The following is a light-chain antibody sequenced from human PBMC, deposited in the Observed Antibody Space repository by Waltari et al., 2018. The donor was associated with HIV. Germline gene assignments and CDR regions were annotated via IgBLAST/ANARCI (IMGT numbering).Light chain of an antibody. J-gene: IGKJ5*01. CDR2: LAS. V-gene: IGKV2-28*01. Sequence: DIVMTQSPISLPVTPGEPASISCRSSQSLLPSNGINYLDWYLQKPGQSPRLLIYLASDRAPGVPDRFSGSGSGTDFTLKISRVEAEDVGVYYCMQALQTPLITFGQGTRLEIK. CDR1: QSLLPSNGINY. CDR3: MQALQTPLIT.